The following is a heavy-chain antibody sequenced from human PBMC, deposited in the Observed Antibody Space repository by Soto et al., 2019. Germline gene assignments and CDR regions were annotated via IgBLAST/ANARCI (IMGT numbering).Heavy chain of an antibody. Sequence: QITLKEAGPTLVKPTQALTLTCTLSGFSLSTSGVGVGWIRQPPGKALEWLALIYWDDDKRYSPFLKSRLTITKDTTKIQVVLTLTNMDPVDTATYYCAHKGDGYGGFKYWGQGTLVTVSS. CDR2: IYWDDDK. CDR1: GFSLSTSGVG. CDR3: AHKGDGYGGFKY. J-gene: IGHJ4*02. V-gene: IGHV2-5*02. D-gene: IGHD5-12*01.